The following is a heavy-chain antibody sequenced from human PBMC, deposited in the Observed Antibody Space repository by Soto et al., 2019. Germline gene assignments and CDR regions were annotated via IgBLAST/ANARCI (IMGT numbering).Heavy chain of an antibody. V-gene: IGHV3-21*01. CDR3: AREHPHPVAAVDP. D-gene: IGHD6-25*01. CDR2: ISSSSSYV. J-gene: IGHJ5*02. Sequence: GKGLEWVSSISSSSSYVYYADSVKGRFTISRDNAKNSLYLQMNSLRAEDTAVYYCAREHPHPVAAVDPWGQGTLVTVSS.